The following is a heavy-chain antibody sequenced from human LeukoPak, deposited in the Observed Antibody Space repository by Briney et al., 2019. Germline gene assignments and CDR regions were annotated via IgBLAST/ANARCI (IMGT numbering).Heavy chain of an antibody. D-gene: IGHD5-12*01. CDR1: GGSISSYY. CDR3: ARDVRDSAYLPHYFDD. Sequence: SETLSLTCTVSGGSISSYYWSWIRQPPGKGLEWIGYIYDNGSTKYNPSLKSRVTISVDTSKNQFSLKVSSVTAADTAVYYCARDVRDSAYLPHYFDDWGQGTLVTVSS. V-gene: IGHV4-59*01. J-gene: IGHJ4*02. CDR2: IYDNGST.